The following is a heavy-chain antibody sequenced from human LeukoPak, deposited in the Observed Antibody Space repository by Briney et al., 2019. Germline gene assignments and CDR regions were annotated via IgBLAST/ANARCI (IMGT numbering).Heavy chain of an antibody. D-gene: IGHD5-18*01. Sequence: PGGSLRLSCAASGFTFSDYYMSWIRQAPGKGLEWVSYVSSSGSTIYYADSVKGRFTISRDNAKNSLYLQMNSLRAEDTAVYYCAREGRDAAMASFDYWGQGTLVTVSS. CDR1: GFTFSDYY. J-gene: IGHJ4*02. V-gene: IGHV3-11*01. CDR3: AREGRDAAMASFDY. CDR2: VSSSGSTI.